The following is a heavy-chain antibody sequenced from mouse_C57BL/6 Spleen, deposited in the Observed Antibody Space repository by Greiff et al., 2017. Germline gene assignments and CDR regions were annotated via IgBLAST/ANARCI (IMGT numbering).Heavy chain of an antibody. CDR3: ARAYYYGSPAMDY. Sequence: VQLQQPGAELVKPGASVKMSCKASGYTFTSYWITWVKQRPGQGLEWIGDIYPGSGSTNYNEKFKSKATLTVDTSSSTAYMQLSSLTSEDSAVYYCARAYYYGSPAMDYWGQGTSVTVSS. CDR1: GYTFTSYW. CDR2: IYPGSGST. J-gene: IGHJ4*01. D-gene: IGHD1-1*01. V-gene: IGHV1-55*01.